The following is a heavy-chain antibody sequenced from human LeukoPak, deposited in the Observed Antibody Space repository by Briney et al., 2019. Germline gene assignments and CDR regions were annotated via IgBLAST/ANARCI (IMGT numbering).Heavy chain of an antibody. CDR3: ARDGSGVWFDY. D-gene: IGHD3-10*01. J-gene: IGHJ4*02. Sequence: ASVKVSCKASNYTFTSYGISWVRQAPGQGLEWMAWIDAYNGDTNYAQKLQGRVTLTTETSTSTAYMELRSLRSDDTAVYYCARDGSGVWFDYWGQGTLVTVSS. CDR2: IDAYNGDT. CDR1: NYTFTSYG. V-gene: IGHV1-18*01.